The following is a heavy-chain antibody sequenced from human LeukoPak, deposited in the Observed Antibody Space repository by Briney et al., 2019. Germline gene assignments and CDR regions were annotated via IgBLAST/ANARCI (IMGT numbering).Heavy chain of an antibody. V-gene: IGHV4-39*01. D-gene: IGHD3-22*01. CDR1: GGSISSSSYY. CDR2: IYYSGST. CDR3: ARQGITMIVVVTYFDY. J-gene: IGHJ4*02. Sequence: SETLSLTCTVSGGSISSSSYYWGWIRQPPGKGLEWIGSIYYSGSTYHNPSLKSRVTISVGTSKNQFSLKLSSVTAADTAVYYCARQGITMIVVVTYFDYWGQGTLVTVSS.